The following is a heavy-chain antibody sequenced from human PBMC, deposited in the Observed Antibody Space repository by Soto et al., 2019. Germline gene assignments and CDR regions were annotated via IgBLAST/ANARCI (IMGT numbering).Heavy chain of an antibody. D-gene: IGHD1-26*01. CDR2: IYPDDSDT. V-gene: IGHV5-51*01. J-gene: IGHJ6*02. CDR3: ARGVGSSRYSYYYYYGMDV. Sequence: GESLKISCEASGYSFTFYWIAWVRQLPGKGLEWMGIIYPDDSDTRYSPSFQGQVTISADKSTSTAYLQWSSLKASDTAMYYCARGVGSSRYSYYYYYGMDVWGQGTTVTVSS. CDR1: GYSFTFYW.